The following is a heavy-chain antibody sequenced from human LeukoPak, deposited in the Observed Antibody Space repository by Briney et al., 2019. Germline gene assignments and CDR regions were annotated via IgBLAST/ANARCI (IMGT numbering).Heavy chain of an antibody. V-gene: IGHV3-74*01. CDR1: GFTFSSYW. CDR2: INSDGSST. J-gene: IGHJ4*02. CDR3: ARDAFGVDKCPF. Sequence: GGSLRLSCAASGFTFSSYWMHWVRQVPGKGLVWVSRINSDGSSTSYADSVKGRFTISRDNAKNTLYLQMNSLRAEDTAVYFCARDAFGVDKCPFWGQGTLVTVSS. D-gene: IGHD3-3*01.